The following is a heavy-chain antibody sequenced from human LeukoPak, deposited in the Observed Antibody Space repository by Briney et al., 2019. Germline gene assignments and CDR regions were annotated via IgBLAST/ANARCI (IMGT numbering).Heavy chain of an antibody. D-gene: IGHD3-9*01. CDR3: ARQAYDILTGYYNPLAYFDY. CDR1: GYSFTSYW. Sequence: GESLKISCKGSGYSFTSYWIGWVRQMPGKGLEWMGIIYPGDSDTRYSPSFQGQVTISADKSISTAYLQWSSLKASDTAMYYCARQAYDILTGYYNPLAYFDYWGQGTLVTVSS. V-gene: IGHV5-51*01. CDR2: IYPGDSDT. J-gene: IGHJ4*02.